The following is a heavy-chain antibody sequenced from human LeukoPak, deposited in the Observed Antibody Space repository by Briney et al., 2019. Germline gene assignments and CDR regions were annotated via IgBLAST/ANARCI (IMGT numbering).Heavy chain of an antibody. CDR1: GFTFSDYY. V-gene: IGHV3-11*06. CDR3: ASVRGYSSSRFDY. J-gene: IGHJ4*02. D-gene: IGHD6-13*01. CDR2: ISSSSSYT. Sequence: PGGSLRLSCAASGFTFSDYYMSWIRQAPGKGLGWVSYISSSSSYTNYADSVKGRFTISRDNAKNSLYLQMNSLRAEDTAVYYCASVRGYSSSRFDYWGQGTLVTVSS.